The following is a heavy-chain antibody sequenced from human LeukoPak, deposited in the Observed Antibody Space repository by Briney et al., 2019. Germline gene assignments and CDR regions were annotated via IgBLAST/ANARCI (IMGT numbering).Heavy chain of an antibody. CDR2: IYSGGST. J-gene: IGHJ2*01. CDR1: GFTVSSDY. Sequence: GGSLRLSCAAPGFTVSSDYMRWVRQAPGKGLEWVSTIYSGGSTYYADSVKGRFTISRDNSKNTLYLQMNSLRAEDTAVYYCAKDSLMGSTDWYFDLWGRGTLVTVSS. CDR3: AKDSLMGSTDWYFDL. D-gene: IGHD2-8*01. V-gene: IGHV3-53*01.